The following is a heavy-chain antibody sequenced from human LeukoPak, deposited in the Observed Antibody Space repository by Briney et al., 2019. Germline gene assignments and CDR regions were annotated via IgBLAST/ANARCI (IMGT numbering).Heavy chain of an antibody. V-gene: IGHV3-20*04. CDR1: GFTFDDYG. J-gene: IGHJ4*02. CDR3: ARGDSSGYYYFDY. Sequence: GGSLRLSCAASGFTFDDYGMSWVRQAPGKGLEWVSGINWNGGSTGCADSVEGRFTISRDNAKNSLYLQMNSLRAEDTALYYCARGDSSGYYYFDYWGQGTLVTVSS. CDR2: INWNGGST. D-gene: IGHD3-22*01.